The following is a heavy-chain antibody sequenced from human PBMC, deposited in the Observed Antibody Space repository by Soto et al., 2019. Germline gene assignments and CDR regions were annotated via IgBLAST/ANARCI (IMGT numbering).Heavy chain of an antibody. Sequence: ASVKVSCKASGYTFTSYGISWVRQAPGQGLEWMGGIIPIFGTANYAQKFQGRVTITADESTSTAYMELSSLRSEDTAVYYCARDYSSSSGYWGQGTLVTVSS. V-gene: IGHV1-69*13. J-gene: IGHJ4*02. CDR1: GYTFTSYG. CDR3: ARDYSSSSGY. D-gene: IGHD6-6*01. CDR2: IIPIFGTA.